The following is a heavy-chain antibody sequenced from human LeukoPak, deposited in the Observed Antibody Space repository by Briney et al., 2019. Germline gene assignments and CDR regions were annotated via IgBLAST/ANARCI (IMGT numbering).Heavy chain of an antibody. CDR2: VFFDGTIQ. D-gene: IGHD7-27*01. V-gene: IGHV3-30*04. J-gene: IGHJ3*02. Sequence: GRSLRLSCAASGFTFSNYAMHWVRQAPGKGLEWVAVVFFDGTIQYYADAVKGRFTISRHNSKNTLYLQMNSQRAEDTAVYYCARTNWGFDDAFDIWGQGTMVTVSS. CDR3: ARTNWGFDDAFDI. CDR1: GFTFSNYA.